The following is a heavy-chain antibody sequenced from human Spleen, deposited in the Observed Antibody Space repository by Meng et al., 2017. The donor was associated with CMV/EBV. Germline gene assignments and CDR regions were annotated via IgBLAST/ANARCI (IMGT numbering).Heavy chain of an antibody. D-gene: IGHD3-3*01. CDR1: GGSISSYY. CDR3: ARNDFWSGYYPPGFDP. CDR2: IYYSGST. Sequence: GSLRLSCTVSGGSISSYYWSWIRQPPGKGLEWIGYIYYSGSTNYNPSLKSRVTISVDTSKNQFSLKLSSVTAADTAVYYCARNDFWSGYYPPGFDPWGQGTLVTVSS. V-gene: IGHV4-59*01. J-gene: IGHJ5*02.